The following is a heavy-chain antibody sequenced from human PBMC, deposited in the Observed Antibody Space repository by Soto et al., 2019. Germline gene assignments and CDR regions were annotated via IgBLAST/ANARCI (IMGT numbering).Heavy chain of an antibody. CDR1: GYSISSSNW. V-gene: IGHV4-28*01. CDR2: IYYSGTT. J-gene: IGHJ4*02. D-gene: IGHD1-26*01. Sequence: QVQLQESGPGLVKPSDTLSLTCAVSGYSISSSNWWGWIRQPPGKGLERIGYIYYSGTTYYNPSLKGRVPMSVDTSKNHVSLKLTSVTAVDTAVYYCARREIQGPIDYWGQGTLVTVSS. CDR3: ARREIQGPIDY.